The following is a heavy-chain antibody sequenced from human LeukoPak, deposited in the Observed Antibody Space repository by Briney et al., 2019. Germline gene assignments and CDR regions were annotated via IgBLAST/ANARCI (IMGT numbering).Heavy chain of an antibody. J-gene: IGHJ4*02. CDR3: ARVLVVGATGYYVDF. CDR1: GGSISSYY. Sequence: PSETLSLTCTVSGGSISSYYWSWIRQPPGKGLEWIGYIYYSGSTKYNPSLKSRVTISVDTSKNQFSLKLSSVTAADTAVYYCARVLVVGATGYYVDFWGQGTLVTVSS. V-gene: IGHV4-59*01. D-gene: IGHD1-26*01. CDR2: IYYSGST.